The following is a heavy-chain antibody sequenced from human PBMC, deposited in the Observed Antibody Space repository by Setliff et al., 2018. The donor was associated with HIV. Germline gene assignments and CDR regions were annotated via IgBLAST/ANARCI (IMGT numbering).Heavy chain of an antibody. J-gene: IGHJ4*02. CDR1: GGSISSGSYY. D-gene: IGHD6-25*01. Sequence: SETLSLTCTVSGGSISSGSYYWSWIRQPAGKGLEWIGHIYTSGSTYYNPSLKSRVTISVDTSKNQFSLKLSSVTAADTAVYYCARLRIAAKNYFDYWGQGTLVTVSS. CDR2: IYTSGST. V-gene: IGHV4-61*09. CDR3: ARLRIAAKNYFDY.